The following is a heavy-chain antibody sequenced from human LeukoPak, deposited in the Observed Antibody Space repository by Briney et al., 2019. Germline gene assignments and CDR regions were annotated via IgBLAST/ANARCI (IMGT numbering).Heavy chain of an antibody. J-gene: IGHJ4*01. CDR2: IPYSGST. Sequence: IGHIPYSGSTDYSPSLRSRVTMSVDTSKNQFSLKLNSVTAAETAMYFCARGGVGGYDYF. V-gene: IGHV4-30-4*01. D-gene: IGHD5-12*01. CDR3: ARGGVGGYDYF.